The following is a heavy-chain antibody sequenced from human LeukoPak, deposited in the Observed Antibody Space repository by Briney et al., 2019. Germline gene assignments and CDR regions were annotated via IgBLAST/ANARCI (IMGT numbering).Heavy chain of an antibody. D-gene: IGHD5-18*01. V-gene: IGHV3-23*01. J-gene: IGHJ5*02. CDR3: AKGYTYGYAHNWFDP. CDR1: GFTFSSYA. CDR2: ISGRSGST. Sequence: GGSLRLSCAASGFTFSSYAMSWVRQAPGKGLEWVSAISGRSGSTYYADSVKGRFTISRDNSKNTLYLQMNSLRADDTAVYYCAKGYTYGYAHNWFDPWGQGTLVTVSS.